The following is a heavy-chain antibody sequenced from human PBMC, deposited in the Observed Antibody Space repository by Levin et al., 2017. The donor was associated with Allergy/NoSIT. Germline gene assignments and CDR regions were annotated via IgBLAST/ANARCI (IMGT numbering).Heavy chain of an antibody. J-gene: IGHJ4*02. D-gene: IGHD3-10*01. CDR1: GGSISSSSYY. CDR3: ARLWFGELLQGDY. V-gene: IGHV4-39*07. Sequence: ASETLSLTCTVSGGSISSSSYYWGWIRQPPGTGLEWIGSIYYSGSTYYNPSLKSRVTISVDTSKNQFSLKLSSVTAADTAVYYCARLWFGELLQGDYWGQGTLVTVSS. CDR2: IYYSGST.